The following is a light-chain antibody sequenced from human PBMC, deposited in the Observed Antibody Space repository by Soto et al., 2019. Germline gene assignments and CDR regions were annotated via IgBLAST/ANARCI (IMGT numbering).Light chain of an antibody. J-gene: IGLJ2*01. CDR3: CSFGGSSPV. Sequence: QSVLTQPASVSGSPGQSITISCTGTSSDVGSYNLVSWYQQHPGKAPKLMIYEGTKRPSGVSNRFSGSRSGNTASLTISGLQADDEADYYCCSFGGSSPVFGGGTKVTVL. CDR2: EGT. V-gene: IGLV2-23*01. CDR1: SSDVGSYNL.